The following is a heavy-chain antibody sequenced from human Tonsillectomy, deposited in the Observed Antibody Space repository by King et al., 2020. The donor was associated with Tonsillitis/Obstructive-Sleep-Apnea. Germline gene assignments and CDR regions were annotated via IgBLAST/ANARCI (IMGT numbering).Heavy chain of an antibody. CDR2: IWYDGSNK. CDR3: ARGANTTMADAFDI. V-gene: IGHV3-33*01. Sequence: VQLVESGGDVVQPGRSLRLSCAASGFTFSSYGMHWVRQAPGKGLEWVGVIWYDGSNKYYADSVKGRFTISRDNSKNTLYMQMNSLRAEDTAVYYCARGANTTMADAFDIWGEGTMVTVSS. D-gene: IGHD5-18*01. J-gene: IGHJ3*02. CDR1: GFTFSSYG.